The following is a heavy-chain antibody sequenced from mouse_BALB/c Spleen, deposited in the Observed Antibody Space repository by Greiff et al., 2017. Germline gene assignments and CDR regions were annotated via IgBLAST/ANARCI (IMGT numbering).Heavy chain of an antibody. D-gene: IGHD2-4*01. CDR3: ARDDDYDAWFAY. CDR1: GFTFTDYY. Sequence: DVHLVESGGGLVQPGGSLRLSCATSGFTFTDYYMSWVRQPPGKALEWLGFIRNKANGYTTEYSASVKGRFTISRDNSQSILYLQMNTLRAEDSATYYCARDDDYDAWFAYWGQGTLVTVSA. CDR2: IRNKANGYTT. J-gene: IGHJ3*01. V-gene: IGHV7-3*02.